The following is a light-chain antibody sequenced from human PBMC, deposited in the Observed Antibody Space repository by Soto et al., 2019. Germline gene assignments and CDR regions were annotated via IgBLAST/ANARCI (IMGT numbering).Light chain of an antibody. J-gene: IGKJ1*01. CDR3: QQYVSSVT. Sequence: EIVLTQSPGSLSLSPGERATLSCRASQSVDSSFFAWYQQKPGQAPRLLIYGASNRATGIPDRFSGSGSGTDFTFTISRLEPEDFAVYYYQQYVSSVTFGQGTKVEIK. V-gene: IGKV3-20*01. CDR1: QSVDSSF. CDR2: GAS.